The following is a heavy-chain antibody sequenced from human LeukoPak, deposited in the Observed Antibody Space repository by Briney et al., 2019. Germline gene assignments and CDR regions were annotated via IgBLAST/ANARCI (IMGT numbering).Heavy chain of an antibody. CDR1: GFTFRSYG. CDR3: VKDDGWVQYAN. J-gene: IGHJ4*02. Sequence: PGGSLRLSCAASGFTFRSYGMSWVRQAPGKGLEWVSGIRADAVTTYYADSVKGRFIISRDNSKNTVYLQMNSLSAEDAAVYYCVKDDGWVQYANWGQGTLVTVSS. D-gene: IGHD5-24*01. V-gene: IGHV3-23*01. CDR2: IRADAVTT.